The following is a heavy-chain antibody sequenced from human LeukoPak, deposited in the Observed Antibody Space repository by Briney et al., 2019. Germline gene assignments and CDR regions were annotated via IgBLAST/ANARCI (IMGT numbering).Heavy chain of an antibody. J-gene: IGHJ3*02. V-gene: IGHV4-38-2*02. CDR1: GYSISSGYH. CDR2: IYHSGST. Sequence: PSETLSLTCTVSGYSISSGYHWGWTRQPPGKGLEWIGSIYHSGSTYYNPSLKSRVTISVDTSKNQFSLKLRSVTAADTAVYYCARGGSYLSAFDIWGQGTMVTVSS. D-gene: IGHD1-26*01. CDR3: ARGGSYLSAFDI.